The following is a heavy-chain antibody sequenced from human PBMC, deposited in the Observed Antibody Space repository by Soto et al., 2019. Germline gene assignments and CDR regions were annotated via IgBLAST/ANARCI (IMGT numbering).Heavy chain of an antibody. J-gene: IGHJ4*02. Sequence: EVQLLESGGGLVQPGGSLRPSCAASGFTFTDYALSWVRQAPGKGLEWVATISGIGGSTYLADSVKGRLSISRDNSKNTVSLLMNSLRAEDTAVYFCARGSSGYISSWYYFDYWGRGTLVTVSS. CDR2: ISGIGGST. V-gene: IGHV3-23*01. D-gene: IGHD6-13*01. CDR1: GFTFTDYA. CDR3: ARGSSGYISSWYYFDY.